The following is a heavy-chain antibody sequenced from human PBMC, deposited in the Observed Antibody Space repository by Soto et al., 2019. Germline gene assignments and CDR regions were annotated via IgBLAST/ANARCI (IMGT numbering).Heavy chain of an antibody. CDR1: GFTFSRFS. CDR2: ISSASSET. CDR3: ARVAD. J-gene: IGHJ4*02. V-gene: IGHV3-21*04. Sequence: GGSLSLSCEASGFTFSRFSMNWVRQVPGKGLEWVASISSASSETWYADSVKGRFIISRDNAQSSLFLQMNTLRPDDSAIYYCARVADWGPGTQVTVSS.